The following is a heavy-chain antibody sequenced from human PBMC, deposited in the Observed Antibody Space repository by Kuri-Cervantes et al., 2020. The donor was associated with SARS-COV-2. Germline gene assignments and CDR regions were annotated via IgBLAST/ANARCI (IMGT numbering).Heavy chain of an antibody. CDR1: GFTFSSYS. J-gene: IGHJ5*02. CDR2: ISSSSSYI. V-gene: IGHV3-21*01. CDR3: GRDRGIMINSRNWFDP. Sequence: GESLKISCAASGFTFSSYSMNWVRQAPGKGLEWVSSISSSSSYIYYADSVKGRFTISRDNSKNTLYLQMNSLRAEDTAVYYCGRDRGIMINSRNWFDPWGQGTLVTVSS. D-gene: IGHD3-16*01.